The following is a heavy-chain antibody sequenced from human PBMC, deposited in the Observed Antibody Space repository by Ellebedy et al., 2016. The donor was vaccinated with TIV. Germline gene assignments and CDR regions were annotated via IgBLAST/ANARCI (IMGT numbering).Heavy chain of an antibody. CDR1: GFTFSTYA. V-gene: IGHV3-23*01. D-gene: IGHD2-2*01. J-gene: IGHJ3*02. CDR3: ASLNIVVAPATSAQGAFDI. CDR2: ISGSGTNT. Sequence: GESLKISXAVSGFTFSTYAMSWARQAPGKGLEWVSSISGSGTNTYYADFVKGRFTISRDNSKNTLYLQMNSLRAEDTAVYYCASLNIVVAPATSAQGAFDIWGQGTMVTASS.